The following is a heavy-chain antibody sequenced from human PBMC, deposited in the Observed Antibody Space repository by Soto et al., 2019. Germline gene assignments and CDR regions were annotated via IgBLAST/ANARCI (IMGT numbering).Heavy chain of an antibody. CDR3: ARHRDIVVVPAAYNWFDA. Sequence: SETLSLTCTVSGGSISIISYYWGWIRQPPGKGLEWIGSIYYSGSTYYNPSLKSRVTISVDTSKNQFSLKLSSVTAADTAVYYCARHRDIVVVPAAYNWFDAWGQGTLVTVSS. CDR2: IYYSGST. J-gene: IGHJ5*02. D-gene: IGHD2-2*01. CDR1: GGSISIISYY. V-gene: IGHV4-39*01.